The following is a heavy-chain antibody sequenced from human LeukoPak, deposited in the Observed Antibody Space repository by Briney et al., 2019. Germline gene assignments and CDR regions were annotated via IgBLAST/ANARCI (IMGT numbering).Heavy chain of an antibody. D-gene: IGHD3-10*01. V-gene: IGHV4-59*01. CDR2: IFYSGST. J-gene: IGHJ4*02. CDR3: ARVGYFGWGSYETYDY. Sequence: SETLSLTCTVSSDSISSYRWSWIRQPPGKGLEWIGYIFYSGSTNSNPSPTSRVTTSVDTSKNQFSLKLSSVTAADTAVYYCARVGYFGWGSYETYDYWGQGTLVTVSS. CDR1: SDSISSYR.